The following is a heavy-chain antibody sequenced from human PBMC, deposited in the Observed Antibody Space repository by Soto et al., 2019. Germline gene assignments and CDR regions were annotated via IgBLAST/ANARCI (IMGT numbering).Heavy chain of an antibody. CDR3: ARGGRLVVVTAIFSLIDYFDY. Sequence: SETLSLTCAVYGGSFSGYYWSWIRQPPGKGLEWIGEINHSGSTNYNPSLKSRVTISVDTSKNQFSLKLSSVTAADTAVYYCARGGRLVVVTAIFSLIDYFDYWGQGTLVTVSS. V-gene: IGHV4-34*01. CDR1: GGSFSGYY. CDR2: INHSGST. J-gene: IGHJ4*02. D-gene: IGHD2-21*02.